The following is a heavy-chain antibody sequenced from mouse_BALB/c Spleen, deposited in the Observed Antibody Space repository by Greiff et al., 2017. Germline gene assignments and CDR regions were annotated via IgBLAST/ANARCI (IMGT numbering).Heavy chain of an antibody. Sequence: DVKLVESGGGLVKPGGSLKLSCAASGFAFSSYDMSWVRQTPEKRLEWVASISSGGSTYYPDSVKGRFTISRDNARNILYLQMSSLRSEDTAMYYCARTRYDGAWFAYWGQGTLVTVSA. V-gene: IGHV5-6-5*01. D-gene: IGHD2-14*01. CDR2: ISSGGST. CDR3: ARTRYDGAWFAY. CDR1: GFAFSSYD. J-gene: IGHJ3*01.